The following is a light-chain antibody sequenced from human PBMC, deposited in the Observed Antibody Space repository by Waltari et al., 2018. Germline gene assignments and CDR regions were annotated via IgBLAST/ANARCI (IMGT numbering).Light chain of an antibody. CDR2: VNSDGSH. V-gene: IGLV4-69*01. CDR3: QTGGHGTWV. CDR1: SGHSSNV. J-gene: IGLJ3*02. Sequence: QLVLTQSPSASASLGAPVKLTCTLSSGHSSNVIAWLQQQPEKGPRYLMKVNSDGSHSKGDGIPGRFSGSSSGAERYLTISSLQSEDEADYDCQTGGHGTWVFGGGTKLTVL.